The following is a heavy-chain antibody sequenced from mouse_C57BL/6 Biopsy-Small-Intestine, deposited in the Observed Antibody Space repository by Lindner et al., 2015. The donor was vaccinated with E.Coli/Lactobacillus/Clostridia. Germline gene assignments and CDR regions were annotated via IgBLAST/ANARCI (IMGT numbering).Heavy chain of an antibody. Sequence: VQLQESGGGLVKPGGSLKLSCAASGFTFSDYGMHWVRQAPEKGLEWVAYISSGSSTIYYADTVKGRFTISRDNAKNTLFLQMTSLRSEDTAMYYCARRNLFGPYWYFDVWGTGTTVTVSS. D-gene: IGHD1-1*01. J-gene: IGHJ1*03. CDR2: ISSGSSTI. V-gene: IGHV5-17*01. CDR3: ARRNLFGPYWYFDV. CDR1: GFTFSDYG.